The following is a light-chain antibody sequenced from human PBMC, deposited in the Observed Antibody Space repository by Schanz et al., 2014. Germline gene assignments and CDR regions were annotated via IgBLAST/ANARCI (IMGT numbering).Light chain of an antibody. CDR3: SSYAGSNTLYV. J-gene: IGLJ1*01. CDR1: SSDVGGYNY. Sequence: QSALTQPASVSGSPGQSITISCTGTSSDVGGYNYVSWYQQHPGKAPKLMISDVSNRPSGVSNRFSGSKSGNTASLTVSGLQAEDEADYYCSSYAGSNTLYVFGTGTKLTVL. CDR2: DVS. V-gene: IGLV2-14*01.